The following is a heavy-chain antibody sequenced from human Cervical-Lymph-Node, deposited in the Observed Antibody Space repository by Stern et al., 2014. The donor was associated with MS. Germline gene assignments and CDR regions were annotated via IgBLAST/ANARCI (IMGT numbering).Heavy chain of an antibody. D-gene: IGHD3-9*01. Sequence: EVQLVESGGGLIQPGGSLRLSCAASGFTVNSNHMSWVRQAPGRGLECVSVIDSGGSTYYADSVKGRFTISRDNSKNTLYLQMNSLRADDTAVYYCARGWLFDWGQGTLVTVSS. CDR3: ARGWLFD. J-gene: IGHJ4*02. CDR1: GFTVNSNH. CDR2: IDSGGST. V-gene: IGHV3-53*01.